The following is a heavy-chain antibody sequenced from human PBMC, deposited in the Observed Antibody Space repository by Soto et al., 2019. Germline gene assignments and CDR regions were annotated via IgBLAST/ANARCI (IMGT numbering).Heavy chain of an antibody. J-gene: IGHJ4*02. CDR1: GFTFSSYA. CDR2: ISASGGST. CDR3: AKVPYSSSSYYFDY. Sequence: GGSLRLSCAASGFTFSSYAMSWVRQAPGKGLEWVLGISASGGSTYYADSVKGRFTISRDNSKNTLYLQMSSLRAEDTAVYYCAKVPYSSSSYYFDYWGQGTLVTVSS. V-gene: IGHV3-23*01. D-gene: IGHD6-6*01.